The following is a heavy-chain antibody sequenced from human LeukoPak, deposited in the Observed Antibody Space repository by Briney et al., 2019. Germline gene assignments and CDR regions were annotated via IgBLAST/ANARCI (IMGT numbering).Heavy chain of an antibody. J-gene: IGHJ4*02. Sequence: SETLSLTCTVSGGSISSYYWSWIRQPPGKGLEWIGYIYYSGSTNYNPSLKSRVTISVDTSKNQFSLKLSSVTAADTAVYYCASSGYGYGDFQYLYYWGQGTLVTVSS. CDR3: ASSGYGYGDFQYLYY. CDR2: IYYSGST. D-gene: IGHD4-17*01. V-gene: IGHV4-59*01. CDR1: GGSISSYY.